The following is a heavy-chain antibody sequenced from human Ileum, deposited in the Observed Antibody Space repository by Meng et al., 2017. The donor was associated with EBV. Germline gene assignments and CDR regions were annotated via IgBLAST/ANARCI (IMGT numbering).Heavy chain of an antibody. J-gene: IGHJ4*02. Sequence: VQLQGSGHGLVKHSGTLSLTCAVSGDSISSNNWWSCVRQPPGKGLEWIGEIYHSGSTNYNPSFKSRVTMSVDKSKNQISLNLSSVTAADTAVYYCASGRDYAWHSWGRGTLVTVSS. CDR1: GDSISSNNW. CDR2: IYHSGST. V-gene: IGHV4-4*02. D-gene: IGHD4-17*01. CDR3: ASGRDYAWHS.